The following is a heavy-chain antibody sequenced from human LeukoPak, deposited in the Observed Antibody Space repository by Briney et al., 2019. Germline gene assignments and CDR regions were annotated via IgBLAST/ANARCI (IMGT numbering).Heavy chain of an antibody. CDR1: GGSFSGYS. CDR3: ARGSITMVRGVPFDY. CDR2: IYHSGST. D-gene: IGHD3-10*01. V-gene: IGHV4-30-2*01. J-gene: IGHJ4*02. Sequence: PSETLSLTCAVYGGSFSGYSWSWIRQPPGKGLEWIGYIYHSGSTYYNPSLKSRVTISVDRSKNQFSLKLSSVTAADTAVYYCARGSITMVRGVPFDYWGQGTLVTVSS.